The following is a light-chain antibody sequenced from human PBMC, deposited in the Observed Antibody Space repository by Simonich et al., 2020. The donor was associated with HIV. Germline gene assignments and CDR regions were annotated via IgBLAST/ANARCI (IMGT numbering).Light chain of an antibody. CDR1: QGLSNS. CDR3: HQYHNWPRT. J-gene: IGKJ1*01. Sequence: EIVMTQSPATLSVSPGERATLSCRASQGLSNSLAWYQQKPGQAPRLLIYGASTRATGIPARFSGSGSGTEFTLTISSLQSEDFAVYYCHQYHNWPRTFGQGTKVEIK. V-gene: IGKV3-15*01. CDR2: GAS.